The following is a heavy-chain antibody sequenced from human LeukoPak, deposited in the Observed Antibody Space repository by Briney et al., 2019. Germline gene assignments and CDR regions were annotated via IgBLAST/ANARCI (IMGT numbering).Heavy chain of an antibody. D-gene: IGHD3-22*01. V-gene: IGHV1-8*02. CDR2: MNPNSGNT. J-gene: IGHJ4*02. Sequence: ASVKVSCKASGYTFTSYGISWVRQATGQGLEWMGWMNPNSGNTGYAQKFQGRVTMTRNTSISTAYMELSSLRSEDTAVYYCTTYYDSSGYYYASDYWGQGTLVTVSS. CDR3: TTYYDSSGYYYASDY. CDR1: GYTFTSYG.